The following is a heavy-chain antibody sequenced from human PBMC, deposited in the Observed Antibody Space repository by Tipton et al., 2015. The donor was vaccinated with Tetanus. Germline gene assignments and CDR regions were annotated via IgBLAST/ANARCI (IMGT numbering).Heavy chain of an antibody. CDR2: ISYSGNT. CDR1: GGSISSGVYY. D-gene: IGHD4-17*01. CDR3: ARGGGDYGYYFDY. V-gene: IGHV4-39*07. Sequence: TLSLTCTVSGGSISSGVYYWGWLRQDPGKGLEWIGRISYSGNTAYNPSLKSRVTMSIDTSKNQLSLKLSSVAAADTAVYYCARGGGDYGYYFDYWSQGTLVTVSS. J-gene: IGHJ4*02.